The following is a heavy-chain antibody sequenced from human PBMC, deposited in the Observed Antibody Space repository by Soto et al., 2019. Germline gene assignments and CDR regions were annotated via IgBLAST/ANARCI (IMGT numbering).Heavy chain of an antibody. V-gene: IGHV3-30*18. J-gene: IGHJ4*02. Sequence: QVQLVESGGGVVQPGRSLRLSCAASGFTFSSYGMHWVRQAPGKGLEWVAVISYDGSNKYYADSVKGRFTISRDNSKNTLYLQMNSLRAEDTAVYYCAKDYDSGNIDYWGQGTLVTVSS. CDR1: GFTFSSYG. CDR3: AKDYDSGNIDY. D-gene: IGHD3-10*01. CDR2: ISYDGSNK.